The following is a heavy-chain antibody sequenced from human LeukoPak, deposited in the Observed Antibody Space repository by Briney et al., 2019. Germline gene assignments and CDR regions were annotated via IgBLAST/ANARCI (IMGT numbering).Heavy chain of an antibody. Sequence: ASVKVSCKASGGTFSSYAISWVRQAPRQGLEWMGGIIPIFGTANYAQKFQGRVTMTTDTSTSTAYMELRSLRSDDTAVYYCARNLGYCSSTSCYEGFAEFDYWGQGTLVTVSS. CDR1: GGTFSSYA. D-gene: IGHD2-2*01. CDR2: IIPIFGTA. J-gene: IGHJ4*02. CDR3: ARNLGYCSSTSCYEGFAEFDY. V-gene: IGHV1-69*05.